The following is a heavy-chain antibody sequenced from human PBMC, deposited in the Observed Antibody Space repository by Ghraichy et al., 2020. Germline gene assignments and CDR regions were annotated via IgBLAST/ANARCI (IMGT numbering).Heavy chain of an antibody. D-gene: IGHD4-17*01. CDR3: ARDYGDYGVDY. J-gene: IGHJ4*02. CDR2: ISSSSSYI. CDR1: GFTFSSYS. V-gene: IGHV3-21*01. Sequence: GGSLRLSCEASGFTFSSYSMNWVRQAPGKGLEWVSSISSSSSYIYYADSVKGRFTISRDNAKNSLYLQMNSLRAEDTAVYYCARDYGDYGVDYWGQGTLVTVSS.